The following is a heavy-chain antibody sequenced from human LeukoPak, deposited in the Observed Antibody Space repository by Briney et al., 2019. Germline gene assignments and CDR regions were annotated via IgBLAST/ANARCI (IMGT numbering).Heavy chain of an antibody. CDR3: ARHGAAGVVTRFDY. Sequence: PSETLSLTCTVSGGSIGSYYWSWIRQPPGKGLEWIGYIYYSGSTNYNPSLKSRVTISVDTSKNQFSLKLSSVTAADTAVYYCARHGAAGVVTRFDYWGQGTLVTVSS. CDR2: IYYSGST. CDR1: GGSIGSYY. J-gene: IGHJ4*02. V-gene: IGHV4-59*08. D-gene: IGHD3-3*01.